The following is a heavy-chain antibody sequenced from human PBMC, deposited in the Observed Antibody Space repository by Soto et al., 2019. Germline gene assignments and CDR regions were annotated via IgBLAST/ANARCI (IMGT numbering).Heavy chain of an antibody. Sequence: SGEALTLSGNGSGYSFTSYWIGWVRQIPGKGLEWMGIIYPGDSDTRYSPSFQGQVTISADKSISTAYLQWSSLKASDTAMYYCARHVSAYSSNWSVPRETYYYHYGMDVWGQGTTVTVSS. V-gene: IGHV5-51*01. CDR3: ARHVSAYSSNWSVPRETYYYHYGMDV. J-gene: IGHJ6*02. CDR2: IYPGDSDT. D-gene: IGHD6-13*01. CDR1: GYSFTSYW.